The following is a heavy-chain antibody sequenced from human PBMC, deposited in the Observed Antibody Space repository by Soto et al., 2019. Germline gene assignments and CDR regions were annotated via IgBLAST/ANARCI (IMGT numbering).Heavy chain of an antibody. Sequence: QVHLVESGGGMVHSGGSLTLSCEVSGFSLSSFEMHWVRQSPGKGLEWVAFISHEGENKYYADSVKGRFTISRDNSKNTLSLHMNNLRPDDTALYRGARGDQWDILLRYFGMDVWGPGTTVTVSS. J-gene: IGHJ6*02. CDR2: ISHEGENK. D-gene: IGHD1-26*01. CDR3: ARGDQWDILLRYFGMDV. V-gene: IGHV3-30*03. CDR1: GFSLSSFE.